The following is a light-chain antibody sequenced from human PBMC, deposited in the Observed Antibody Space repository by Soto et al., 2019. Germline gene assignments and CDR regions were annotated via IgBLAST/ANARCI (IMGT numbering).Light chain of an antibody. CDR3: QAWDSSTAV. Sequence: SYELTQPPSVSVSPGPTASITCSGDKLGDKYACWYQQKPGHSPVLVIYQDSKRPSGIPERFSGSNSGNTATLTISGTQAMDESDYYCQAWDSSTAVFGTGTKLTVL. V-gene: IGLV3-1*01. CDR2: QDS. CDR1: KLGDKY. J-gene: IGLJ1*01.